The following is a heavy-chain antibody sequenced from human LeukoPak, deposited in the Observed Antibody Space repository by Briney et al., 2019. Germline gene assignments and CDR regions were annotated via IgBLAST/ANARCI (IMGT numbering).Heavy chain of an antibody. J-gene: IGHJ4*02. CDR2: INPNSGGT. CDR1: GYTFTGYY. CDR3: ARDRAQVPYGTDY. Sequence: ASVKVSCKASGYTFTGYYMHWVRQAPGQGLEWMGWINPNSGGTNYAQKLQGRVTMTTDTSTSTAYMELRSLRSDDTAVYYCARDRAQVPYGTDYWGQGTLVTVSS. D-gene: IGHD2-2*01. V-gene: IGHV1-2*02.